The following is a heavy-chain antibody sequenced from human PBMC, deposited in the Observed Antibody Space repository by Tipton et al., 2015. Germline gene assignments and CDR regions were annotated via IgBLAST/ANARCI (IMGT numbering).Heavy chain of an antibody. Sequence: GSLRLSCAASGFTFSKYAMSWVRLAPGKGLEWVSLISGSTGSTYYADSVKGRFTISRDNSKDTLYLQMNSLRAEDTAVYYCAREERDYGDYVDYFDYWGQGTLVTVSS. CDR1: GFTFSKYA. D-gene: IGHD4-17*01. J-gene: IGHJ4*02. CDR2: ISGSTGST. CDR3: AREERDYGDYVDYFDY. V-gene: IGHV3-23*01.